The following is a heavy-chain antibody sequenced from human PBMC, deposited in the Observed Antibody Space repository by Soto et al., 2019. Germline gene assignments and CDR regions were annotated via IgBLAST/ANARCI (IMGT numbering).Heavy chain of an antibody. CDR2: INSDGSST. Sequence: EVQLVESGGGLVQPGGSLRLSRAASGFTFSSYWMHWVRQAPGKGLVWVSRINSDGSSTSYADSVKGRFTISRDNAKNPLELQMNRLRAEDTAVYYCAVAVAGPTAIGYWGQGTLVTVSS. D-gene: IGHD6-19*01. CDR3: AVAVAGPTAIGY. CDR1: GFTFSSYW. V-gene: IGHV3-74*01. J-gene: IGHJ4*02.